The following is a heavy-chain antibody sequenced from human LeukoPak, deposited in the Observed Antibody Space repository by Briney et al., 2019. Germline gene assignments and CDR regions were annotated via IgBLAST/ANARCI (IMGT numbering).Heavy chain of an antibody. D-gene: IGHD3-22*01. J-gene: IGHJ4*02. Sequence: GGSLRLSCAASGFTFSSYSMNWVRQTPGKGLEWVSYISSSSSTIYYADSVKGRFTISRDNAKNSLYLQMNSLRAEDTAVYYCARVLHKRNYDGTDYYGFWGQGTLVTVSS. CDR3: ARVLHKRNYDGTDYYGF. V-gene: IGHV3-48*01. CDR1: GFTFSSYS. CDR2: ISSSSSTI.